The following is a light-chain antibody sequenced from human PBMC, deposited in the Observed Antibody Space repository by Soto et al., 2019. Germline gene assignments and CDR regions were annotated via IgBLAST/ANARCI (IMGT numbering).Light chain of an antibody. CDR3: QQYGSSRWT. Sequence: EIVLTQSPGTLSLSPGEGATVSCRASQSISSGYLACYQHKPGQAPRLLIYGASSRATGIPDRFSGSGSGTGFTLTISRLEPEDFAVYYCQQYGSSRWTFGQGTKVEIK. J-gene: IGKJ1*01. CDR1: QSISSGY. V-gene: IGKV3-20*01. CDR2: GAS.